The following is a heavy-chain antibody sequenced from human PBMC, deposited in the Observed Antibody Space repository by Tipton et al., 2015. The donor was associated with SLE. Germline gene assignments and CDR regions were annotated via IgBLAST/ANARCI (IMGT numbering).Heavy chain of an antibody. D-gene: IGHD1-7*01. V-gene: IGHV4-39*01. Sequence: TLSLTCTVSGGSISSSSYYWGWIRQPPGKGLEWIESIYYSGSTYYNPSLKSRVTISVDTSKNQFSLKLSSVTAADTAVYYCARRNYGDAFDIWGQGTMVTVSS. CDR1: GGSISSSSYY. J-gene: IGHJ3*02. CDR3: ARRNYGDAFDI. CDR2: IYYSGST.